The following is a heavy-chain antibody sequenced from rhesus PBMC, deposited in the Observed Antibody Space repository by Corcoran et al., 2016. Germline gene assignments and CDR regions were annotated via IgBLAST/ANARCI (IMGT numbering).Heavy chain of an antibody. Sequence: QVQLQESGPGLVKHSETLSLTCTVSGASISRNWWSWLRHAPVKGLECIGEINGSGGSTNYNPSLKSRVIISKDASKSQFSLRLNSVTAADTAVYYCAREERRATSYWGQGVLVTVSS. J-gene: IGHJ4*01. CDR3: AREERRATSY. V-gene: IGHV4-80*01. CDR2: INGSGGST. CDR1: GASISRNW. D-gene: IGHD2-39*01.